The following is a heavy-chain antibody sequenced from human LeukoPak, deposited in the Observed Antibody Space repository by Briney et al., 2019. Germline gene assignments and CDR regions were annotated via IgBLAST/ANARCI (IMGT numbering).Heavy chain of an antibody. CDR2: IIPIFGTA. J-gene: IGHJ3*02. D-gene: IGHD1-7*01. CDR1: GGTFSSYA. CDR3: ASRITGTKRAGGAFDI. V-gene: IGHV1-69*05. Sequence: GASVKVSCKASGGTFSSYAISWVRQAPGQGLEWMGGIIPIFGTANYAQKFQGRVTITTDESTSTAYMELSSLRSEDRAVYYCASRITGTKRAGGAFDIWGQGTMVTVSS.